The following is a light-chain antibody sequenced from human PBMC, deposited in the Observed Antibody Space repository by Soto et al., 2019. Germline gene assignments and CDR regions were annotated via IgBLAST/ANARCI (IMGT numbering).Light chain of an antibody. CDR2: GAS. CDR1: QSVSSSY. CDR3: QQYGSSPTWT. J-gene: IGKJ1*01. Sequence: EIVLTQSPGTLPLSPGERATLSCRASQSVSSSYLAWYQQKPGQAPRLLIYGASSRATGIPDRFSGSGSGTDFTLTISRLEPEDFAVYYRQQYGSSPTWTFGQGTKVEIK. V-gene: IGKV3-20*01.